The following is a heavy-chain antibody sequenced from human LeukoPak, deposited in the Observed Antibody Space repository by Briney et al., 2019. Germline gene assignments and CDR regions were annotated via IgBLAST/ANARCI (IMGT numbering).Heavy chain of an antibody. CDR3: ASAYFDWEYYYYGMDV. J-gene: IGHJ6*02. CDR1: GFTFSSYS. D-gene: IGHD3-9*01. CDR2: ISSSSSYI. V-gene: IGHV3-21*01. Sequence: GGSLRLSCAASGFTFSSYSMNWVRQAPGKGLEWVSSISSSSSYIYYADSVKGRFTISRDNAKNSLYLQMNSLRAEDTAVYYCASAYFDWEYYYYGMDVWGQGTTVTVSS.